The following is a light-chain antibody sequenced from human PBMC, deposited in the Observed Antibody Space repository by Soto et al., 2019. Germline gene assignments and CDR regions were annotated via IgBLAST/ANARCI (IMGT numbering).Light chain of an antibody. CDR3: QQYNSYAVA. V-gene: IGKV1-5*01. CDR2: DAS. CDR1: QSISSY. Sequence: IQLTQFPSSLSASVGDRVTITCRASQSISSYLNWYQQKPGKAPKLLIYDASSLESGVPSRFSGSGSGTEFTLTISSLQPDDFATYYCQQYNSYAVAFGQGTKVDIK. J-gene: IGKJ1*01.